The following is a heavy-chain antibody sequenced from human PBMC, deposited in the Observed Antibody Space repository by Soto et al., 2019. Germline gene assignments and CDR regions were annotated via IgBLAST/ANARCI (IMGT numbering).Heavy chain of an antibody. J-gene: IGHJ3*01. V-gene: IGHV3-9*01. CDR3: AKDILGGYINGDAFDV. Sequence: EVQLVESGGGLVQPGRSLRLSCAASGFIFDDFAMHWVRQAPGKGLEWVSHISWDGGSIDYADSVKGRFTISRDNAKNSLYLQMNSLRAEDTALYYCAKDILGGYINGDAFDVWGQGTMVTVSS. CDR1: GFIFDDFA. D-gene: IGHD3-10*01. CDR2: ISWDGGSI.